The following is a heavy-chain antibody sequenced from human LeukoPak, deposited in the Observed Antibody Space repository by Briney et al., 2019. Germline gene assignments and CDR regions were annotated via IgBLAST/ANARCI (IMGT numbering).Heavy chain of an antibody. CDR1: GFTFSSYA. CDR3: ASLAAAGFYYYYYMDV. V-gene: IGHV3-30*01. CDR2: ISYDGSNK. D-gene: IGHD6-13*01. J-gene: IGHJ6*03. Sequence: GGSLRLSCAASGFTFSSYAMHWVRQAPGKGLEWVAVISYDGSNKYYADSVKGRFTISRDNSKNTLYLQMNSLRAEDTAVCYCASLAAAGFYYYYYMDVWGKGTTVTVSS.